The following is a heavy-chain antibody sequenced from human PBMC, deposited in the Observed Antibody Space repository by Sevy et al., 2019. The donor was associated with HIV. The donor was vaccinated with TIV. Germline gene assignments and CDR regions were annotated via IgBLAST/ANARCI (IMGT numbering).Heavy chain of an antibody. CDR3: ARHRPQGVVIIPGSGYHYGADF. V-gene: IGHV1-18*01. J-gene: IGHJ6*02. CDR1: GYSVNMYG. CDR2: ISAYTGDT. D-gene: IGHD3-3*01. Sequence: ASVKVSCKTSGYSVNMYGISWVRQAPGQGLEWMGWISAYTGDTDYRQMFRGRVTMTTDASTNTAYMELRRLTSDDTAVYYCARHRPQGVVIIPGSGYHYGADFWGQGTMVTVSS.